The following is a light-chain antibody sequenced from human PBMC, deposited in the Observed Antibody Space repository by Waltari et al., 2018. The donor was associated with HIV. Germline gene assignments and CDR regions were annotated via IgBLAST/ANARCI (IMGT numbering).Light chain of an antibody. CDR2: EVN. CDR1: SSDVGNYNV. J-gene: IGLJ1*01. V-gene: IGLV2-23*02. Sequence: QSALTQPASVSASPGQSITISCTGTSSDVGNYNVVSWYRQFPDKAPQLLIFEVNKRPSGVSNRFSGSKSGNSASLTIAGRLADDEADYYCCSYAGGNSYVFGTGTKVTVL. CDR3: CSYAGGNSYV.